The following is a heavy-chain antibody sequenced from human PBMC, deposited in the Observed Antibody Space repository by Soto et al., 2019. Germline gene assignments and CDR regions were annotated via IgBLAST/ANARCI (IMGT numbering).Heavy chain of an antibody. CDR2: IGTAGDT. CDR3: ARGAGSGSYPIYYYYYMDV. V-gene: IGHV3-13*01. D-gene: IGHD3-10*01. J-gene: IGHJ6*03. Sequence: GGSLRLSCAASGVTFSSYDMHWVRQATGKGLEWVSAIGTAGDTYYPGSVKGRFTISRENAKNSLYLQMNSLRAGDTAVYYCARGAGSGSYPIYYYYYMDVWGKGTTVTVSS. CDR1: GVTFSSYD.